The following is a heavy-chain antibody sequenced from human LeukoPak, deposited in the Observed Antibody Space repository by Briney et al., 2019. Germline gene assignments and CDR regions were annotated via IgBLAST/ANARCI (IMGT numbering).Heavy chain of an antibody. J-gene: IGHJ4*02. D-gene: IGHD2/OR15-2a*01. CDR2: IWYDGSNK. CDR1: GFTFSNYG. V-gene: IGHV3-33*01. CDR3: AREGPRGNSQFDY. Sequence: GGSLRLSCAASGFTFSNYGTHWVRQAPGKGLEWVALIWYDGSNKYYTDSVKGRLTISRDNSKDTLFLQMNSLRAEDTAVYYCAREGPRGNSQFDYWGQGTLVTVSS.